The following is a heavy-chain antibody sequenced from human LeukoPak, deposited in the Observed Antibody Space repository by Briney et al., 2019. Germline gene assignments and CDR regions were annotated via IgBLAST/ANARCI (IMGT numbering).Heavy chain of an antibody. V-gene: IGHV3-48*03. CDR3: ARRQFYYYGMDV. CDR1: GFTFNTYE. CDR2: ISSGGSSI. J-gene: IGHJ6*02. Sequence: GGSLRLSCAASGFTFNTYEMNWVRQAPGKGLEWVSYISSGGSSIYYADSVKGRFTISRDNAKNSLYLQMNSLRAEDTAVYYCARRQFYYYGMDVWGQGTTVTVSS. D-gene: IGHD5-24*01.